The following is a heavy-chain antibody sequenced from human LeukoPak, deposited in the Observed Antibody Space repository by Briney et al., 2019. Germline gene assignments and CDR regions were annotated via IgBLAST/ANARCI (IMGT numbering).Heavy chain of an antibody. CDR1: GGSISSSSYY. D-gene: IGHD2-15*01. V-gene: IGHV4-39*01. CDR2: IYYSGST. Sequence: SETLSLTCTVSGGSISSSSYYWGWIRQPPGKGLEWIGSIYYSGSTYYNPSLKSRVTISVDTSKNQFSLKLRSVTAADTAVYYCARTLGYCSGGSCLYYYYYYYMDVWGKGTTVTVSS. CDR3: ARTLGYCSGGSCLYYYYYYYMDV. J-gene: IGHJ6*03.